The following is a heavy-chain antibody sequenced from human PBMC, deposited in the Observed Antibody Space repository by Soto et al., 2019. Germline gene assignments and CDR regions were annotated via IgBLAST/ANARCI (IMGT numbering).Heavy chain of an antibody. CDR2: IYPDDSDT. CDR1: GFSFTSYW. V-gene: IGHV5-51*01. D-gene: IGHD2-2*01. CDR3: ARRGKEFTKSFWFDH. Sequence: GESLKISCEGSGFSFTSYWIAWGPQSPGKGLEWIGIIYPDDSDTRYSPSFEGQVTISVDKSSSTAYLQWSRLKASDTAIYYCARRGKEFTKSFWFDHWGQGTLVTVSS. J-gene: IGHJ5*02.